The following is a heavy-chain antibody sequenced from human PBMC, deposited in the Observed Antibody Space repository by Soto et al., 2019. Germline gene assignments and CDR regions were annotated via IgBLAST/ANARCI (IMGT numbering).Heavy chain of an antibody. CDR1: GFTVRNSG. D-gene: IGHD1-1*01. Sequence: EVQLLESGGGLVQPGGSLRLTCAASGFTVRNSGMSWVRQAPGKGLEWVSAITGSGDNTYYADSVRGRFTISRDNSKNTLYLQMNSLRAEDTAVYYCAKGRGGGWNGGDYWGQGTLVTVSS. CDR3: AKGRGGGWNGGDY. J-gene: IGHJ4*02. V-gene: IGHV3-23*01. CDR2: ITGSGDNT.